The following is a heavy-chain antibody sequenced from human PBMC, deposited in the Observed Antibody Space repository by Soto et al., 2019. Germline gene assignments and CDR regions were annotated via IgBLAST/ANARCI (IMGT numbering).Heavy chain of an antibody. D-gene: IGHD6-19*01. V-gene: IGHV3-23*01. CDR2: ISGSGDST. CDR1: GFTFSSYA. Sequence: EVQLLESGGGLVQPGGSLRLSCAASGFTFSSYAMSWVRQAPGKGLEWVSVISGSGDSTYYADSVKGRFTISRDNSKNTLYLQMNSLRAEDTAVYYCSRRSSGWYFDYGGQGTLVTVSS. CDR3: SRRSSGWYFDY. J-gene: IGHJ4*02.